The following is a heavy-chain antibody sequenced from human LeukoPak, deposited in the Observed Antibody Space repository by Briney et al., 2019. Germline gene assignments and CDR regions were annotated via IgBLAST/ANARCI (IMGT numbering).Heavy chain of an antibody. Sequence: GRSLRLSCAASGFTFDNYDMHWVRHAPGKGLEWVSGITWNSGGIGYADSVKGRFTISRDNAKNSLYLQTNSLRAEDTALYYCAKGYGDYYYYYGMDVWGLGTTVTVS. V-gene: IGHV3-9*01. CDR1: GFTFDNYD. D-gene: IGHD4-17*01. CDR2: ITWNSGGI. J-gene: IGHJ6*02. CDR3: AKGYGDYYYYYGMDV.